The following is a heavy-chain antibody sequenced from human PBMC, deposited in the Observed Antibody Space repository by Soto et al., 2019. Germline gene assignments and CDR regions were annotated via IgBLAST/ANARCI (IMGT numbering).Heavy chain of an antibody. CDR3: ARGPYYDFWSASRAPVYYMDV. Sequence: ASVKVSCKASGYTFTSYDINLVRQATGQGLEWMGWMNPNSGNTGYAQKFQGRVTMTRNTSISTACMELSSLRSEDTAVYYCARGPYYDFWSASRAPVYYMDVWVKGTTVTVSS. CDR2: MNPNSGNT. V-gene: IGHV1-8*01. D-gene: IGHD3-3*01. CDR1: GYTFTSYD. J-gene: IGHJ6*03.